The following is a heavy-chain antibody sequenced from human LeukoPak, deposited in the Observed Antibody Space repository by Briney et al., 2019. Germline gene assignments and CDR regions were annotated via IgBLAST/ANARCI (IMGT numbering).Heavy chain of an antibody. Sequence: PGGSLRLSCAASEFTFSSYAMSWVRQAPGKGLEWVSVIYSGGSTYYADSVKGRFTISRDNSKNTLYLQMNSLRAEDTAVYYCAVDTAMVTGAFDIWGQGTMVTVSS. CDR2: IYSGGST. CDR1: EFTFSSYA. D-gene: IGHD5-18*01. CDR3: AVDTAMVTGAFDI. J-gene: IGHJ3*02. V-gene: IGHV3-53*01.